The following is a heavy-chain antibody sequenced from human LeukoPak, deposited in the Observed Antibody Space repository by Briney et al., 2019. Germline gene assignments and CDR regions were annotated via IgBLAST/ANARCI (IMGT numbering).Heavy chain of an antibody. CDR1: GYSFTSYW. CDR3: ARAVAQGSYYYGMDV. D-gene: IGHD6-19*01. J-gene: IGHJ6*04. Sequence: GESLKISCKGSGYSFTSYWISWVRQMPGKGLEWMGRIDPSDSYTNYSPSFQGHVTISADRSISTAYLQWSSLKASDTAMYYCARAVAQGSYYYGMDVWGKGTTVTVSS. V-gene: IGHV5-10-1*01. CDR2: IDPSDSYT.